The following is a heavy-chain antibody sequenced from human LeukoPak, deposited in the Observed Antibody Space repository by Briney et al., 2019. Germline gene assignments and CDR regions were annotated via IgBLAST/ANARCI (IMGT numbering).Heavy chain of an antibody. CDR3: ARGTTRMASFGY. CDR1: GGSISSYY. D-gene: IGHD5-12*01. V-gene: IGHV4-59*12. Sequence: SETLSLTCTVSGGSISSYYWSWIRQPPGKGLEWIGYIYYSGSTNYNPSLKSRVTISVDTSKNQFSLKLSSVTAADTAVYYCARGTTRMASFGYWGQGTLVTVSS. J-gene: IGHJ4*02. CDR2: IYYSGST.